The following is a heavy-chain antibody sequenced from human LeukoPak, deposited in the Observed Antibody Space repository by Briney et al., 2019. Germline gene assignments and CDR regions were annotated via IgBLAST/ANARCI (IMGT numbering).Heavy chain of an antibody. CDR2: ISSSSSYI. V-gene: IGHV3-21*01. CDR3: ATATTVTRVGY. D-gene: IGHD4-17*01. Sequence: GGSLRLSCAASGFTFSSYSMNWVRQAPGKGLGWVSSISSSSSYIYYADSVKGRFTISRDNAKNSLYLQMNSLRAEDTAVYYCATATTVTRVGYWGQGTLVTVSS. J-gene: IGHJ4*02. CDR1: GFTFSSYS.